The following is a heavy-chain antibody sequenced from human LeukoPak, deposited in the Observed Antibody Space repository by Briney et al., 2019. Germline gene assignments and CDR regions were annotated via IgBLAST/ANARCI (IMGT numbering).Heavy chain of an antibody. CDR3: AREGIVAVGDDWFDP. CDR2: INPNSGGT. J-gene: IGHJ5*02. CDR1: GYTFTDYY. Sequence: ASVKVSCKASGYTFTDYYMHWVRQAPGQGLEWTGWINPNSGGTNYAQKFQGRVTMTRDTSISTAYMELSRLRSDDTAVYYCAREGIVAVGDDWFDPWGQGTLVTVSS. D-gene: IGHD6-13*01. V-gene: IGHV1-2*02.